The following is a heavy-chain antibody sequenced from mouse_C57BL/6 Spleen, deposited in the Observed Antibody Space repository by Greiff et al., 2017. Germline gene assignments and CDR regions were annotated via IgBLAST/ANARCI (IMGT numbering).Heavy chain of an antibody. V-gene: IGHV5-9*01. CDR3: ARPQAYYSNYGGYFDV. D-gene: IGHD2-5*01. CDR2: ISGGGGNT. Sequence: EVHLVESGGGLVKPGGSLKLSCAASGFTFSSYTMSWVRQTPEKRLEWVATISGGGGNTYYPDSVKGRFTISRDNAKNTLYLQMSSLRSEDTALYYCARPQAYYSNYGGYFDVWGTGTTVTVSS. CDR1: GFTFSSYT. J-gene: IGHJ1*03.